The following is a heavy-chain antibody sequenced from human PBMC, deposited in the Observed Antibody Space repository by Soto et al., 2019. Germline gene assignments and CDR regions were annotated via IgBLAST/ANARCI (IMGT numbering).Heavy chain of an antibody. V-gene: IGHV5-51*01. CDR2: IYPGDSDT. Sequence: GESLKISCKASGYSFSTYWIGRVRQMPGKGLEWMGIIYPGDSDTKYSPSLQGHVTISADTSISTAYLQWTSLKASDTAMYYCARSMIVVYSSGWYSPSGYYNYGIDVWGQGTKVTVSS. CDR1: GYSFSTYW. J-gene: IGHJ6*02. CDR3: ARSMIVVYSSGWYSPSGYYNYGIDV. D-gene: IGHD6-19*01.